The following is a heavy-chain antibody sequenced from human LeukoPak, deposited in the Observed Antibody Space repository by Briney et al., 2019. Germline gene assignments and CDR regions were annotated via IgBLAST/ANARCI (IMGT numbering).Heavy chain of an antibody. Sequence: GGSLRLSCAAAGFTFSSYAMHWVRQAPGKGLEWVAVISYDGSNKYYADSVKVRFTISRDKSKNTLYLHMISLRGDDTAVYYCARELPSSHYMDVWGKETTVTVSS. CDR2: ISYDGSNK. CDR1: GFTFSSYA. CDR3: ARELPSSHYMDV. D-gene: IGHD6-6*01. V-gene: IGHV3-30*01. J-gene: IGHJ6*03.